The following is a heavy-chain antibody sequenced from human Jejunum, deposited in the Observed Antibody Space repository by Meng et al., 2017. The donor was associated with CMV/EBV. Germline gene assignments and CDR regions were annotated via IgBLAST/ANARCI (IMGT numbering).Heavy chain of an antibody. CDR2: IFHSGAT. Sequence: TLCLTCVVSGGSLIGTNWWNWVRQPPGGGLEWIGEIFHSGATNYNPSLKSRVTISIDNSKNQFSLKLTSMTAADTAVYFCGDPPAGYWGQGILVTVSS. J-gene: IGHJ4*02. CDR3: GDPPAGY. V-gene: IGHV4/OR15-8*02. CDR1: GGSLIGTNW.